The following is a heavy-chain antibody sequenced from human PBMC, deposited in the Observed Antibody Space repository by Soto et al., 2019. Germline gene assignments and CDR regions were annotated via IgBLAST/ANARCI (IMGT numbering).Heavy chain of an antibody. CDR2: IYYSGST. V-gene: IGHV4-39*07. D-gene: IGHD6-13*01. CDR1: GGSISSSSYY. Sequence: PSETLSLTCTVSGGSISSSSYYWGWIRQPPGKGLEWIGSIYYSGSTYYNPSPKSRVTISVDTSKNQFSLKLSSVTAADTAVYYCARDQGAYSSRNYYYYYGMDVWGQGTTVTVSS. J-gene: IGHJ6*02. CDR3: ARDQGAYSSRNYYYYYGMDV.